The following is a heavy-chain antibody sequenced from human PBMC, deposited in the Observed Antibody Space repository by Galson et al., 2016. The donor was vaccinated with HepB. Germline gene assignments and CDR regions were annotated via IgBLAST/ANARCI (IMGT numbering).Heavy chain of an antibody. CDR3: AREGGRLLTGYSHFDA. Sequence: SLRLSCAASGFTFTKYWMSWVRQAPGKGLEWVANINQDGSEKYYVDSVKGRFTISRDNSKNSLYLQMGSLRAEDTAVYYCAREGGRLLTGYSHFDAWGQGTLVTVSS. V-gene: IGHV3-7*01. J-gene: IGHJ4*02. CDR2: INQDGSEK. D-gene: IGHD3-9*01. CDR1: GFTFTKYW.